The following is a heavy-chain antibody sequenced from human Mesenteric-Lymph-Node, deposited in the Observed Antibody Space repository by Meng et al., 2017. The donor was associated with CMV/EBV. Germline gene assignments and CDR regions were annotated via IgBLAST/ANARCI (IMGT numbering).Heavy chain of an antibody. CDR1: GFTFSSYA. D-gene: IGHD6-19*01. CDR2: ISGSGGNT. V-gene: IGHV3-23*01. J-gene: IGHJ4*02. Sequence: GESLKISCAASGFTFSSYAMSWVRQTPGKGMEWVSAISGSGGNTHYADSVKGRFTISRDNSKSTLYLQVNSLSAEDAAVYYCAKGGEWLVTAVYWGQGTLVTVSS. CDR3: AKGGEWLVTAVY.